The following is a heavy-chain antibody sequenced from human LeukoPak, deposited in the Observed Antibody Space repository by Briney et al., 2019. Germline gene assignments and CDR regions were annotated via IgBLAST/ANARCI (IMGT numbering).Heavy chain of an antibody. CDR2: IKQDGSEK. J-gene: IGHJ3*02. Sequence: PGGSLRLSCAASGFTFSYAWMSWVRQAPGKGLEWVANIKQDGSEKYYVDSVKGRFTISRDNAKNSLYLQMNSLRAEDTAVYYCARWGTYSSSWLGAFDIWGQGTMVTVSS. CDR1: GFTFSYAW. CDR3: ARWGTYSSSWLGAFDI. D-gene: IGHD6-13*01. V-gene: IGHV3-7*05.